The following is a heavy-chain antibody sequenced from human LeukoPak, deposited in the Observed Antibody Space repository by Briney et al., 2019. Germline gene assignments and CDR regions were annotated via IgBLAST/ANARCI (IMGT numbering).Heavy chain of an antibody. Sequence: PGGSLTLSCSASGLTFSRYSMNWVRQAPGRGGEGVSYISSSSSTIYYADSVKGRFTISRDNAKNSLYLQMNSLRAEDTALYYCAKDKSLGGYSYGSYDYWGQGTLVTVSS. CDR3: AKDKSLGGYSYGSYDY. V-gene: IGHV3-48*01. D-gene: IGHD5-18*01. CDR2: ISSSSSTI. J-gene: IGHJ4*02. CDR1: GLTFSRYS.